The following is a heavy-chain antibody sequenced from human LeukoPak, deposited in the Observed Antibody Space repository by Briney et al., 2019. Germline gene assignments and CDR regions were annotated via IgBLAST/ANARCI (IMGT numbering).Heavy chain of an antibody. CDR1: GFTFSSYG. J-gene: IGHJ6*03. Sequence: GGSLRLSCAASGFTFSSYGMHWVRQAPGKGLEWVAFIRYDGSNKYYADSVKGRFTISRDNSKNTLYLQMNSLRAEDTAVYYCAKDAVLLWFGELLYYYYYYMDVWGKGTTVIISS. V-gene: IGHV3-30*02. D-gene: IGHD3-10*01. CDR2: IRYDGSNK. CDR3: AKDAVLLWFGELLYYYYYYMDV.